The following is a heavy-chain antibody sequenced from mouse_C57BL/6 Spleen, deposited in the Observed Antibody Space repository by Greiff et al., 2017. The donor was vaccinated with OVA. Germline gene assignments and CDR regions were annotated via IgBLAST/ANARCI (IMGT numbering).Heavy chain of an antibody. CDR1: GFTFSDYG. CDR2: ISSGSSTI. D-gene: IGHD2-2*01. Sequence: EVKLVESGGGLVKPGGSLKLSCAASGFTFSDYGMHWVRQAPEKGLEWVAYISSGSSTIYYADTVKGRFTISRANAKNTLFLQMTSLRSEDTAMYYCARNGYDYAMDYWGQGTSVTVSS. J-gene: IGHJ4*01. V-gene: IGHV5-17*01. CDR3: ARNGYDYAMDY.